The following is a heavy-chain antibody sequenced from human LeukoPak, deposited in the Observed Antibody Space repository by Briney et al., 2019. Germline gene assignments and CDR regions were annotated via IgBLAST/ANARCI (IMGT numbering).Heavy chain of an antibody. V-gene: IGHV4-38-2*02. Sequence: SETLSLTCTVSGYSISSGYYWGWIRQPPGKGLEWIGSIYHSGSTYYNPSLKSRVTISVDTSKNQFSLKLSSVTAADTAVYYCAREYYDFWSGLANYYYYYYMDVWGKGTTVTVSS. D-gene: IGHD3-3*01. CDR2: IYHSGST. CDR3: AREYYDFWSGLANYYYYYYMDV. CDR1: GYSISSGYY. J-gene: IGHJ6*03.